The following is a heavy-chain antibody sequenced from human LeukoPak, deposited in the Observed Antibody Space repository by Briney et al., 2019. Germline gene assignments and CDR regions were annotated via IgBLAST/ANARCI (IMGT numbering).Heavy chain of an antibody. V-gene: IGHV1-18*01. D-gene: IGHD4-17*01. Sequence: ASVKVSCKASGYTFTSYGVSWVRQAPGQGLECMGWISAYNGNTNYAQKLQGRVTMTTDTSTSTAYMELRSLRSDDTAVYYCARELSTVTRRGPSYFDYWGQGTLVTVSS. CDR2: ISAYNGNT. J-gene: IGHJ4*02. CDR1: GYTFTSYG. CDR3: ARELSTVTRRGPSYFDY.